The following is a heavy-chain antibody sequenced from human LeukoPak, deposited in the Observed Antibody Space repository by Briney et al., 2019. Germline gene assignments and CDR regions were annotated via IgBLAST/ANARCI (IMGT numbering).Heavy chain of an antibody. D-gene: IGHD4/OR15-4a*01. CDR2: ISYDSSNE. CDR1: GFTFSSHA. J-gene: IGHJ4*02. CDR3: ARDRHYGDAHHLDY. V-gene: IGHV3-30-3*01. Sequence: GGSLRLSCAASGFTFSSHALHWVRQAPGKGLEWVAVISYDSSNEWYRDSVKGRFTISRDNSRSTLFLQMNRLTPEDTAVYYCARDRHYGDAHHLDYWGQGAPVTVSS.